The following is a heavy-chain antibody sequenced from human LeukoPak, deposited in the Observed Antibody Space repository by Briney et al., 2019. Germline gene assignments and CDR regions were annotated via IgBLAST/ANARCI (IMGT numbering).Heavy chain of an antibody. CDR1: GYTFTDYY. CDR2: INPNSGGT. J-gene: IGHJ6*02. Sequence: ASVKVSCKASGYTFTDYYMHWVRQAPGQRLEWMGWINPNSGGTNYAQKFLGRVTMTSDTSISTAYMEVSRLRSDDTAVYYCMRDRTNNYYYYGMDVWGQGTTVTVSS. V-gene: IGHV1-2*02. CDR3: MRDRTNNYYYYGMDV. D-gene: IGHD2-8*01.